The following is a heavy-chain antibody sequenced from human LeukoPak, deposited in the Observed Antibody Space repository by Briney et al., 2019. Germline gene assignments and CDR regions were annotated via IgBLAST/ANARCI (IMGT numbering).Heavy chain of an antibody. CDR2: INPNSGGT. V-gene: IGHV1-2*02. CDR3: AREVGRYSDSGEWFDP. J-gene: IGHJ5*02. Sequence: ASVKVSCKASGYSFTVYYMHWVRQAPGQGLEWMGWINPNSGGTNYAQKFQGRVTMTRDTSISTAYMELSRLRSDDTAVYYCAREVGRYSDSGEWFDPWGQGTLVTVPS. D-gene: IGHD3-10*01. CDR1: GYSFTVYY.